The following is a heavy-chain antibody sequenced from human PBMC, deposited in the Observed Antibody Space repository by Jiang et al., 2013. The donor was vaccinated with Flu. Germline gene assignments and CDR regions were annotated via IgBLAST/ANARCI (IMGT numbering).Heavy chain of an antibody. CDR3: ARDRDTAMRADYFDY. Sequence: TFSSYAXSWVRQAPGQGLEWMGGIIPILGIANYAQKFQGRVTITADKSTSTAYMELSSLRSGDTAVYYCARDRDTAMRADYFDYWGQGTLVTVSS. D-gene: IGHD5-18*01. J-gene: IGHJ4*02. CDR2: IIPILGIA. CDR1: TFSSYA. V-gene: IGHV1-69*10.